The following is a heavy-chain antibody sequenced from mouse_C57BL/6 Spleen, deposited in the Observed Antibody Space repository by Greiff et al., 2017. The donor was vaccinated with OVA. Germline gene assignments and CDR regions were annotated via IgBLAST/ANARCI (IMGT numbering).Heavy chain of an antibody. CDR2: IDPNSGGT. V-gene: IGHV1-72*01. CDR1: GYTFNSYW. D-gene: IGHD1-1*01. Sequence: VQLQQPGAELVKPGASVKLSCKASGYTFNSYWMHWVKQRPGRGLEWIGRIDPNSGGTKYNEKFKSKATLTVDKPSSTAYMQRSSLTSEDSADYYGARDRAYGSRSFAYWGQGTLVTVSA. CDR3: ARDRAYGSRSFAY. J-gene: IGHJ3*01.